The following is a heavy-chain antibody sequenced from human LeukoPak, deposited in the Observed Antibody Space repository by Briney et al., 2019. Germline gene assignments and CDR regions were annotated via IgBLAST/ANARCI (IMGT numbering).Heavy chain of an antibody. CDR1: GGSFSGYY. CDR2: INHSGST. J-gene: IGHJ6*03. Sequence: SETLSLTCAVYGGSFSGYYWSWIRQPPGKGLEWIGEINHSGSTNYNPSLKSRVTISVDTSKNQFSLKLSSVTAADTAVYYCARFGAWVVRGVIINYYYYYMDVWGKGTTVTVSS. V-gene: IGHV4-34*01. D-gene: IGHD3-10*01. CDR3: ARFGAWVVRGVIINYYYYYMDV.